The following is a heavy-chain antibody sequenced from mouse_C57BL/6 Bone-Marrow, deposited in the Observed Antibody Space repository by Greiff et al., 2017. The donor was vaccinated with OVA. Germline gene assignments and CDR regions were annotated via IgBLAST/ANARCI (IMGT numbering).Heavy chain of an antibody. CDR1: GYTFTDYY. Sequence: EVQLQQSGPELVKPGASVKISCKASGYTFTDYYMNWVKQSHGKSLEWIGDINPNNGGTSYNQKFKGKATLTVDKSSSTAYMELRSLTSEDSAVYYCARRGSPFFFDVWGTGTTVTVSS. CDR2: INPNNGGT. V-gene: IGHV1-26*01. J-gene: IGHJ1*03. CDR3: ARRGSPFFFDV.